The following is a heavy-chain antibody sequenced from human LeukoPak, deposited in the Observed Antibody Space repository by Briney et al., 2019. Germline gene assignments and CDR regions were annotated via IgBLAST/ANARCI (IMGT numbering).Heavy chain of an antibody. J-gene: IGHJ4*02. CDR1: GFTFSSYW. D-gene: IGHD6-19*01. Sequence: PGGSLRLSCAASGFTFSSYWMHWVRQAPGKGLVWVSRINSDGSRTSYADSVKGRFTISRENSKNTVYLQMNSLRPEDTAVYYCARRSGIAVAGAFDYWGQGTLVTVSS. CDR2: INSDGSRT. CDR3: ARRSGIAVAGAFDY. V-gene: IGHV3-74*01.